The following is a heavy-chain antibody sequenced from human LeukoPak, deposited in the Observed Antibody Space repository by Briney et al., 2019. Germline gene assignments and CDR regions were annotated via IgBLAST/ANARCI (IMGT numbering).Heavy chain of an antibody. CDR2: IIPIFGTA. D-gene: IGHD2-15*01. J-gene: IGHJ4*02. Sequence: SVKVSCKASGGIFISYAISWVRQAPGQGLEWMGGIIPIFGTANYAQKFQGRVTITTDKSTSTAYMELSSLRSEDTAVYYCAFPFYYCSGGSCYFPPPVYWGQGTLVTVSS. CDR1: GGIFISYA. CDR3: AFPFYYCSGGSCYFPPPVY. V-gene: IGHV1-69*05.